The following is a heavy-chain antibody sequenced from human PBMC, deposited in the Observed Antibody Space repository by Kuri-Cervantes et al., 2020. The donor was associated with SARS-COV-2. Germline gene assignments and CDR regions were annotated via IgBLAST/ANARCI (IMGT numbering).Heavy chain of an antibody. J-gene: IGHJ3*02. D-gene: IGHD4-23*01. CDR2: INHSGST. Sequence: ESLKISCTVSGGSISSYYWSWIRQPPGKGLEWIGEINHSGSTYYNPSLKSRVTISVDTSKNQFSLKLSSVTAADTAVYYCARDPSAVVTPPDSDAFDIWGQGTMVTVSS. V-gene: IGHV4-34*01. CDR3: ARDPSAVVTPPDSDAFDI. CDR1: GGSISSYY.